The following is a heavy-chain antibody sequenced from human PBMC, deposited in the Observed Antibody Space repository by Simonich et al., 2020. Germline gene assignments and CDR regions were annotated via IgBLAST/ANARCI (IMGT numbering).Heavy chain of an antibody. Sequence: QVQLVQSGAVVKTPGASVKVSCKSSGYTFTGYYMHWVRQAPGQGLEWMGWINPNSGGTTYAQRCHGRGTMARDTSISTAYMELSRLRSDDTAVYYCARVRFEAFDIWGQGTMVTVAS. J-gene: IGHJ3*02. V-gene: IGHV1-2*02. CDR3: ARVRFEAFDI. CDR2: INPNSGGT. CDR1: GYTFTGYY.